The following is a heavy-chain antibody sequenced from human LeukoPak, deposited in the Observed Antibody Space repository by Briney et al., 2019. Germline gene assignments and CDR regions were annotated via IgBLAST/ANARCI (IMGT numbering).Heavy chain of an antibody. CDR1: GFTFSSYS. V-gene: IGHV3-21*01. D-gene: IGHD2-2*01. J-gene: IGHJ6*03. CDR2: ISSSSSYI. Sequence: GGSLRLSCAASGFTFSSYSMNWVRQAPGKGLEWVSSISSSSSYIYYADSVKGRFTISRDNAKNTLYLQMNSLRAEDTAVYYCARGSIYSTIYYYYYMDVWGKGTTVTVSS. CDR3: ARGSIYSTIYYYYYMDV.